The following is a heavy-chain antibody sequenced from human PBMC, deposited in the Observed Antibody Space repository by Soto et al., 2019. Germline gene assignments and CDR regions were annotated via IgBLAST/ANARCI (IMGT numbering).Heavy chain of an antibody. CDR2: IIPIFGTT. V-gene: IGHV1-69*15. D-gene: IGHD6-13*01. CDR3: ARELPPAPGSFREDALDI. J-gene: IGHJ3*02. CDR1: GGTFSNYA. Sequence: QVQLVQSGAELKKPGSSVKVSCQASGGTFSNYAISWVRQAPGQGLERMGKIIPIFGTTNYAQNFRGRVTITADEYTTTAYMELSSLRSDDTALYYCARELPPAPGSFREDALDIWGQGTMITVSS.